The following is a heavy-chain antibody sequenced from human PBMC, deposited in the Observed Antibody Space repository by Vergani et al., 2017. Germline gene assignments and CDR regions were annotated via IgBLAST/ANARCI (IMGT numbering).Heavy chain of an antibody. V-gene: IGHV3-9*01. CDR3: VKDIAASGNYWYFDL. D-gene: IGHD6-13*01. CDR1: GFSFSTYW. Sequence: EAQVVESGGGLVQPGGSLRLSCAASGFSFSTYWMHWVRQAPGKGLEWVSGINWNSDSIAYADSVKGRFTISRDNAKNSLYLQMNSLRAEDTALYYCVKDIAASGNYWYFDLWGRGTLVTVSS. CDR2: INWNSDSI. J-gene: IGHJ2*01.